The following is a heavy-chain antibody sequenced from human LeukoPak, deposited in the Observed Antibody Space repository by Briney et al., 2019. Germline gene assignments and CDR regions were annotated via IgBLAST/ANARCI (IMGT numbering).Heavy chain of an antibody. J-gene: IGHJ4*02. CDR2: IGNVADT. V-gene: IGHV3-13*01. Sequence: PGGSLRLSCATSGFTLSGYDMHWVRQLTGKGLEWVSSIGNVADTYYSGSVKGRFVISRDNARNFVFLQMNSLRAEDTAVYYCVRAPGSGGFDSWGQGALVTVSS. CDR1: GFTLSGYD. D-gene: IGHD6-19*01. CDR3: VRAPGSGGFDS.